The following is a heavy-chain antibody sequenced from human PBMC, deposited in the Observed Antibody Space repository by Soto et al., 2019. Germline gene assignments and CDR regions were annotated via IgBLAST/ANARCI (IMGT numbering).Heavy chain of an antibody. CDR2: VSRDGSDK. CDR1: AFTCSIHA. CDR3: AKDLIGTGATDV. V-gene: IGHV3-30*18. D-gene: IGHD1-20*01. Sequence: GGSLILSGLASAFTCSIHAMHWVRLAPGKGLEWVAVVSRDGSDKYYATSVKGRFTISRDNSKNTLYLQMNSLRAEDTAVFYCAKDLIGTGATDVLGQGTTVTVSS. J-gene: IGHJ6*02.